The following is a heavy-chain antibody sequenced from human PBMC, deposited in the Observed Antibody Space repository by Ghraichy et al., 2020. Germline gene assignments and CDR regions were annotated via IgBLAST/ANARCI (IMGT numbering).Heavy chain of an antibody. J-gene: IGHJ5*02. V-gene: IGHV4-59*01. CDR1: GGSISSYY. Sequence: TLSLTCTVSGGSISSYYWSWIRQPPGKGLEWIGYIYFSGSTNYNPSLKSRVTISVDTSKNQFSLKLSSVTAADTAVYYCARAIAAAALRVGFWFDPWGQGTLVTVSS. D-gene: IGHD6-13*01. CDR2: IYFSGST. CDR3: ARAIAAAALRVGFWFDP.